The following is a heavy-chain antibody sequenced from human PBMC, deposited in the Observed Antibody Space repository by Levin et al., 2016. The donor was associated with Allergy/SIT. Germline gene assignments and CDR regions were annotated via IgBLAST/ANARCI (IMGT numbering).Heavy chain of an antibody. J-gene: IGHJ6*02. V-gene: IGHV3-43*01. Sequence: PGKGLEWVSLISGDGGSTYYADSVKGRFTISRDNSKNSLYLQMNSLRTEDTALYYCAKDIGRQYYDFWSGYHLLYYYYGMDVWGQGTTVTVSS. CDR2: ISGDGGST. D-gene: IGHD3-3*01. CDR3: AKDIGRQYYDFWSGYHLLYYYYGMDV.